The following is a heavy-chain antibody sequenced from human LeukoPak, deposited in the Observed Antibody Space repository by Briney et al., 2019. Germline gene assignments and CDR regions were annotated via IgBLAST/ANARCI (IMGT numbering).Heavy chain of an antibody. V-gene: IGHV4-30-2*01. Sequence: PSQTLSLTCAVSGGSISSGGYSWSWIRQPPGKGLEWIGYIYHSGSTYYNPSLKSRVTISVDTSKNQFSLKLSSVTAADTAVYYCARAPRRGSGFNWFDPWGQGTLVTVSS. CDR2: IYHSGST. J-gene: IGHJ5*02. D-gene: IGHD3-10*01. CDR3: ARAPRRGSGFNWFDP. CDR1: GGSISSGGYS.